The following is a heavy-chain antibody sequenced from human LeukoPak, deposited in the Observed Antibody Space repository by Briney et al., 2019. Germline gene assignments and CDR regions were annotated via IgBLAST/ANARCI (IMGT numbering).Heavy chain of an antibody. D-gene: IGHD3-22*01. Sequence: GGSLRLSCTVSGFTVSSNSMSWVRQAPGKGLEWVSFIYSDNTHYSDSVKGRFTISRDNSKNTLYLQMNSLRAEDTAVYYCAKNAAAGDYYDSSGYYYVLYFDYWGQGTLVTVSS. CDR3: AKNAAAGDYYDSSGYYYVLYFDY. CDR1: GFTVSSNS. CDR2: IYSDNT. V-gene: IGHV3-53*01. J-gene: IGHJ4*02.